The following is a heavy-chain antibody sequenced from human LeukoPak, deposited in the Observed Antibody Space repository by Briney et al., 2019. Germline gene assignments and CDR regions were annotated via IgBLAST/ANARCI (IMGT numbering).Heavy chain of an antibody. D-gene: IGHD6-19*01. J-gene: IGHJ4*02. CDR3: ARLASSGWSHCDY. CDR2: IYYSGST. V-gene: IGHV4-59*08. CDR1: GGSISGYY. Sequence: SETLSLTCTVSGGSISGYYWSWIRQPPGKGPEWIGYIYYSGSTNYNPSLKSRVTISVDTSKNQFSLKMNSVTAADTAVYYCARLASSGWSHCDYWGQGTLVAVSS.